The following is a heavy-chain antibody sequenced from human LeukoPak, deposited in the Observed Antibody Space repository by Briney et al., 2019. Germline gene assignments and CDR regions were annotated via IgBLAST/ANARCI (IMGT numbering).Heavy chain of an antibody. Sequence: ASVKVSCKASGYTFTGYYMHWVRQAPGQGLEWMGWINSNSGGTNYAQKFQGRVTMTRDTSISTAYMELSRLRSDDTAVYYCARDRGSSSSFWFDPWGQGTLVTVSS. CDR3: ARDRGSSSSFWFDP. V-gene: IGHV1-2*02. CDR1: GYTFTGYY. J-gene: IGHJ5*02. CDR2: INSNSGGT. D-gene: IGHD6-6*01.